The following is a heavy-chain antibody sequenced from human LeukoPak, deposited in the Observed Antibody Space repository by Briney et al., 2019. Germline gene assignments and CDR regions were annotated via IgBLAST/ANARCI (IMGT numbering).Heavy chain of an antibody. CDR3: ARADCSGSTCYLRRSWFDP. V-gene: IGHV3-21*01. CDR2: ISTSSRYI. J-gene: IGHJ5*02. Sequence: PGGSLRLSCAASGFTFSSFEMNWVRQAPGKGLEWVSSISTSSRYIYYRDSVKGRFTISRDDAKNSIYLQMNSLRVEDTAVYYCARADCSGSTCYLRRSWFDPWGQGTLVTVSS. D-gene: IGHD2-2*01. CDR1: GFTFSSFE.